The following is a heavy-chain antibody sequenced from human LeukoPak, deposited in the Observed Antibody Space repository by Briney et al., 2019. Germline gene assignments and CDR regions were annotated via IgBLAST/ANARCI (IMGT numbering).Heavy chain of an antibody. CDR3: ASTSTMVVTPGAFDI. J-gene: IGHJ3*02. CDR2: IIPILGIA. V-gene: IGHV1-69*04. CDR1: GGTFSSYA. D-gene: IGHD4-23*01. Sequence: GASVKVSCKASGGTFSSYAISWVRQAPGQGLEWMGRIIPILGIANYAQKFQGRVTITADKSTSTAYMELSSLRSEDTAVYYCASTSTMVVTPGAFDIWGQGTMVTVSS.